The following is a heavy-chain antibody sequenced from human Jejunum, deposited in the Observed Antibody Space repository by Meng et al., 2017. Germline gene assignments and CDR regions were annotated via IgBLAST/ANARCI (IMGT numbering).Heavy chain of an antibody. D-gene: IGHD2-2*01. CDR2: MNPNSGNT. J-gene: IGHJ5*02. V-gene: IGHV1-8*01. CDR3: ARAASCSHTNCNWDDP. CDR1: GFSFTAYDTYD. Sequence: QVQLVQSGAEVKKPGASVKVSCKASGFSFTAYDTYDINWVRQATGQGLEWMGWMNPNSGNTGYAPKFQGRVTMTRDTSINTAYLELSSLRSEDTAVYYCARAASCSHTNCNWDDPWGQGTMVTVSS.